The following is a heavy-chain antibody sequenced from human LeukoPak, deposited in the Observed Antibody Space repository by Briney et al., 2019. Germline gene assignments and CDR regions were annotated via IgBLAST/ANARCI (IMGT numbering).Heavy chain of an antibody. D-gene: IGHD6-13*01. CDR3: ARADGSIWYSGSFDY. Sequence: ASVKVSCKASGYTFTSYGISWVRQAPGQGLEWMGWISAYNGNTNYAQKLQGRVTMTTDTSTSTAYMELRSLRSDDTAVYYCARADGSIWYSGSFDYWGQGTLVTVSS. V-gene: IGHV1-18*04. J-gene: IGHJ4*02. CDR1: GYTFTSYG. CDR2: ISAYNGNT.